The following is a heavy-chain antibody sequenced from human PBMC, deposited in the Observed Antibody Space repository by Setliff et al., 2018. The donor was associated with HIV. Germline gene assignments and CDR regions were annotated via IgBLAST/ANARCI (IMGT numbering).Heavy chain of an antibody. CDR1: GDSVSSNTAA. J-gene: IGHJ6*03. Sequence: SQTLSLTCAISGDSVSSNTAAWNWIRQSPSRGLEWLGRTYYRSKWSNDYAVSVKSRITINPDTSKNQFSLQLNSVTPQDMAVYFCARGWDGDYNYYMDVWDKGTTVTVSS. CDR2: TYYRSKWSN. CDR3: ARGWDGDYNYYMDV. V-gene: IGHV6-1*01. D-gene: IGHD1-26*01.